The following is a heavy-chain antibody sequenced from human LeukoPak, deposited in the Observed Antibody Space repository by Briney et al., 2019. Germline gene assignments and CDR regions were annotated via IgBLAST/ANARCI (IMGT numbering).Heavy chain of an antibody. V-gene: IGHV1-2*02. D-gene: IGHD6-13*01. CDR1: GYTFTGYY. CDR2: INPDSGGT. CDR3: ARTRRSSSRAAFDY. Sequence: GASVKVSCKASGYTFTGYYMHWVRQAPGQGLEWMGWINPDSGGTNYAQKFQGRATMTRDTSISTAYMELSRLRSDDTAVYYCARTRRSSSRAAFDYWGQGTLVTVSS. J-gene: IGHJ4*02.